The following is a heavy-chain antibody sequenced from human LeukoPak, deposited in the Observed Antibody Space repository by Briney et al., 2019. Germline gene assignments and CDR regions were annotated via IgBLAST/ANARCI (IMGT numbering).Heavy chain of an antibody. J-gene: IGHJ4*02. CDR1: GYSISSGYH. CDR3: ARTDISACPVY. Sequence: SETLSLTCAVAGYSISSGYHWGWIRQPPGKGLEWIGSLYHSGSTYYNPSLKSRVTISVDTSKNQFSLKLSSVTAADTAVYYCARTDISACPVYWGQGTLVTVSS. V-gene: IGHV4-38-2*01. CDR2: LYHSGST. D-gene: IGHD3-22*01.